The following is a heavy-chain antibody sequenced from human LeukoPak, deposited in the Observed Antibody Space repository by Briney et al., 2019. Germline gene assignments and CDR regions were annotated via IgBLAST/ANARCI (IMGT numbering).Heavy chain of an antibody. CDR3: ARLVDYDNSGDPDIFDI. V-gene: IGHV4-59*01. Sequence: PSETLSLTCSVSGGSIRSYYWSWIRQPPGKGPEWIGSINYSGRTKYNPSLQSRVTISLDTSKNHFSLQLISVTAADTAGYYCARLVDYDNSGDPDIFDIWGQGTMVIVS. CDR1: GGSIRSYY. J-gene: IGHJ3*02. D-gene: IGHD3-22*01. CDR2: INYSGRT.